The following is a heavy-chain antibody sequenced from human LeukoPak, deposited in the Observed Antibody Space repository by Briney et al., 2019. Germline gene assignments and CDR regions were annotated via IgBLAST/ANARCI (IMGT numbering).Heavy chain of an antibody. CDR3: AKDAPPDYYDSSGLYDY. D-gene: IGHD3-22*01. CDR1: GFTFDDSV. Sequence: GGSLRLSCAASGFTFDDSVMSWVRQAPGKGLEWVSAISGSGGSTYYADSVKGRFTISRDNSKNTLYLQMNSLRAEDTAVYYCAKDAPPDYYDSSGLYDYWGQGTLVTVSS. J-gene: IGHJ4*02. V-gene: IGHV3-23*01. CDR2: ISGSGGST.